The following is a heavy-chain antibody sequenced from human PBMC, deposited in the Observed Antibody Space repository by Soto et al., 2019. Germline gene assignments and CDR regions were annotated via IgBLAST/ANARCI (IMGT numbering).Heavy chain of an antibody. CDR3: ASSDYDILTGYYPRFDY. D-gene: IGHD3-9*01. Sequence: SETLSLTCTVSGGSISSSSYYWGRIRQPPGKGLEWIGSIYYSGSTYSNPSLKSRVTISVDTSKNQFSLKLSSLTAADTAVYYCASSDYDILTGYYPRFDYWGQGTLVTVSS. CDR2: IYYSGST. CDR1: GGSISSSSYY. V-gene: IGHV4-39*01. J-gene: IGHJ4*02.